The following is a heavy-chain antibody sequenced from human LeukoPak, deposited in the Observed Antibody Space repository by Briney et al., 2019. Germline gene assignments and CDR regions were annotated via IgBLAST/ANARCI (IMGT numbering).Heavy chain of an antibody. V-gene: IGHV3-20*04. CDR3: ARDGLRRPPTPYCGGDCPLDY. D-gene: IGHD2-21*02. CDR2: TNWDGDRT. Sequence: GGSLRLSCAASGFTFDDYAMSWVRQTPGKGLEWASGTNWDGDRTGYADSVKGRFTISRDNAKNSLYLQMNSLRVEDTAMYYCARDGLRRPPTPYCGGDCPLDYWGQGTLVSVSS. CDR1: GFTFDDYA. J-gene: IGHJ4*02.